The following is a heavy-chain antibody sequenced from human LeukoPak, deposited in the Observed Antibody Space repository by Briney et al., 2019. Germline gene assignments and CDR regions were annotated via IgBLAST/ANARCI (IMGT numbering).Heavy chain of an antibody. J-gene: IGHJ4*02. Sequence: GASVKVSCKASGYTFTGYNMHWVRQAPGQGLEWMGIINPSGGSTSYAQKFQGRVTMTRDTSTSTVYMELSSLRSEDTAVYYCARRGSSLGFYWGQGTLVTVSS. CDR3: ARRGSSLGFY. D-gene: IGHD6-13*01. CDR2: INPSGGST. CDR1: GYTFTGYN. V-gene: IGHV1-46*01.